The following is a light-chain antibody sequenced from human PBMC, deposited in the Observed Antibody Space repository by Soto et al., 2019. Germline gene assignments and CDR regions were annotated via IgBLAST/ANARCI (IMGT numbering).Light chain of an antibody. Sequence: AIQMTQSPSSLSASVGDRVTITCRASQDIRDDLVWNQQKPGKAPRLLIFVASTLQTGVPSRFNGSGFGTDFTLTINSLQPEDFATYYCLQDHGYPRTFGQGTRVE. V-gene: IGKV1-6*01. CDR1: QDIRDD. J-gene: IGKJ1*01. CDR2: VAS. CDR3: LQDHGYPRT.